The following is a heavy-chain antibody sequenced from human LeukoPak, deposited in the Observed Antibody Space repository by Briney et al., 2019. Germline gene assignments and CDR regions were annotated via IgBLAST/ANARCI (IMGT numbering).Heavy chain of an antibody. CDR1: GGSFNSYP. D-gene: IGHD6-19*01. J-gene: IGHJ6*02. CDR2: ALTTGSV. V-gene: IGHV4-4*07. Sequence: PSETLSLTCTVSGGSFNSYPWSWIRQSAGKGLEWIARALTTGSVHYNPSLKSRVTVSVDTSKRQFSLSLTSVTAADTAVYYCARVEGIEVADVWGQGITVTVSS. CDR3: ARVEGIEVADV.